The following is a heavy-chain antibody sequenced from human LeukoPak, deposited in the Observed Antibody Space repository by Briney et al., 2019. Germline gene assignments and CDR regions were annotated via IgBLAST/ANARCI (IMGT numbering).Heavy chain of an antibody. V-gene: IGHV1-2*02. D-gene: IGHD6-13*01. CDR2: INPNSGGT. CDR1: GYTFTGYY. CDR3: ARDRVAAAGNRYYYGMDV. Sequence: ASVKVSCKASGYTFTGYYMHWVRQAPGQGLEWMGWINPNSGGTNYAQKFQGRVTMTRDTSISTAYMELSRLRSDDTAVYYCARDRVAAAGNRYYYGMDVWGQGTKVTVPS. J-gene: IGHJ6*02.